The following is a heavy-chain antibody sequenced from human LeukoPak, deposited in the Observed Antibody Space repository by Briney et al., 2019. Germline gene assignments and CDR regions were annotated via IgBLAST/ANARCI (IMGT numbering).Heavy chain of an antibody. CDR3: ARLLPYSSDAFDI. V-gene: IGHV2-5*08. J-gene: IGHJ3*02. CDR2: IYWDDDK. D-gene: IGHD4-11*01. Sequence: TLSLTCTVSGGSISSYYWSWIRQPPGQALEWLALIYWDDDKRYSPSLKSRLTITKDTSKNQVVLTMTNMNPVDTATFYCARLLPYSSDAFDIWGQGTMVTVSS. CDR1: GGSISSYYW.